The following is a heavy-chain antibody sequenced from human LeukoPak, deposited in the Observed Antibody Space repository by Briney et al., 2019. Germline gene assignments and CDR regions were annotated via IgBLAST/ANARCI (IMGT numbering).Heavy chain of an antibody. CDR1: GYSISSGYY. CDR2: INHSGST. V-gene: IGHV4-38-2*02. Sequence: PSETLSLTCTVSGYSISSGYYWGWIRQPPGKGLEWIGEINHSGSTNYNPSLKSRVTISVDTSKNQFSLKLSSVTAADTAVYYCARGAFDIWGQGTMVTVSS. CDR3: ARGAFDI. J-gene: IGHJ3*02.